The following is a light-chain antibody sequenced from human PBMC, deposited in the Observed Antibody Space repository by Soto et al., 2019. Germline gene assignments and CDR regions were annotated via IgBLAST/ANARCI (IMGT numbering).Light chain of an antibody. CDR3: ASWDDSLTGYV. Sequence: QSVLPQPPSASGTPGQRVTISCSGSNSNIGRNTVNWYQQVPGTAPKLLIFSNNHRPSGVPDRFSGSKSGTSASLAISGLQSEDESNYYCASWDDSLTGYVFGTGTKVTVL. CDR1: NSNIGRNT. CDR2: SNN. V-gene: IGLV1-44*01. J-gene: IGLJ1*01.